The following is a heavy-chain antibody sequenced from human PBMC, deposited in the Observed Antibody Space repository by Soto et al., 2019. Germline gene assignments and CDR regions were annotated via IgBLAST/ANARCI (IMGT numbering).Heavy chain of an antibody. CDR2: MNPNSGNT. CDR1: GYTFTSYD. V-gene: IGHV1-8*01. J-gene: IGHJ6*03. Sequence: ASVKVSCKASGYTFTSYDINWVRQATGQGLEWMGWMNPNSGNTGYAQKFQGRVTMTRNTSISTAYMELSSLRSEDTAVYYCARDFRMAGPHYYYMDVWGKGTTVTVSS. CDR3: ARDFRMAGPHYYYMDV. D-gene: IGHD6-19*01.